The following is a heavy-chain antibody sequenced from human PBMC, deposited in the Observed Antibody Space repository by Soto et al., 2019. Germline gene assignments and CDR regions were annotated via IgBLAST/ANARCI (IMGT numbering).Heavy chain of an antibody. CDR1: GYTFTSYG. CDR2: ISAYNGNT. V-gene: IGHV1-18*01. J-gene: IGHJ6*02. D-gene: IGHD5-18*01. CDR3: ARALVEYSYGPGPYYYYSGMDV. Sequence: GASVKVSCKASGYTFTSYGISWVRQAPGQGLEWMGWISAYNGNTNYAQKLQGRVTMTTDTSTSTAYMELRSLRSDDTAVYYCARALVEYSYGPGPYYYYSGMDVWGQGTTVTVSS.